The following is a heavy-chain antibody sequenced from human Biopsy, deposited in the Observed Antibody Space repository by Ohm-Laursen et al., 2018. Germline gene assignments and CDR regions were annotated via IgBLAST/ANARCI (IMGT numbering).Heavy chain of an antibody. V-gene: IGHV1-18*01. CDR1: GYTFSSYG. CDR2: ISTYNGNT. Sequence: SSVKVSCKGSGYTFSSYGINWVRQAPGQGLEWLGWISTYNGNTNYAQNLQGRVTMTTDTSTSTAYMELRSLRSDDTAVYYCARGGTLVVVPTAVLHSFDIWGQGTMVTVSS. CDR3: ARGGTLVVVPTAVLHSFDI. J-gene: IGHJ3*02. D-gene: IGHD2-2*01.